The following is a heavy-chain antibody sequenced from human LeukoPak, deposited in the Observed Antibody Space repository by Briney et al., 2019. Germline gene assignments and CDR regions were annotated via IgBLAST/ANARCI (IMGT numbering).Heavy chain of an antibody. J-gene: IGHJ4*02. CDR3: SRRGDGYGHFNF. D-gene: IGHD5-24*01. V-gene: IGHV4-39*07. Sequence: SETLSLTCIVSGGSISSSGYYWDWIRQPPGKGLEWIGNFYYTGSTYYNPSLKSRITISVDKSKNQFSLNLSSVTAADTAVYYCSRRGDGYGHFNFWGQGTLVTVSS. CDR2: FYYTGST. CDR1: GGSISSSGYY.